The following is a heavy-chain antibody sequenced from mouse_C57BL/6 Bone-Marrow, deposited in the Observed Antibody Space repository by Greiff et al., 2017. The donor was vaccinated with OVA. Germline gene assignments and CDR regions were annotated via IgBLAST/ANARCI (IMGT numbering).Heavy chain of an antibody. V-gene: IGHV5-16*01. CDR3: AREGAYYDYDVRAMDY. CDR1: GFTFSDYY. D-gene: IGHD2-4*01. CDR2: INYDGSST. Sequence: EVKLVESEGGLVQPGSSMKLSCTASGFTFSDYYMAWVRQVPEKGLEGVANINYDGSSTYYLDSLKSRFIISRDNAKNILYLQMISLKSEDTATYYCAREGAYYDYDVRAMDYWGQGTSVTVSS. J-gene: IGHJ4*01.